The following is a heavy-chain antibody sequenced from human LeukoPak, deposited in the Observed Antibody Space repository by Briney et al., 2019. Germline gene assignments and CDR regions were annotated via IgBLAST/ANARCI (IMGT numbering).Heavy chain of an antibody. CDR2: INHSGST. Sequence: SETLSLTCAVYGGSFSGYYWSWIRQPPGKGLEWIGEINHSGSTNYNPSLKSRVTISVDTSKNQFSLKLSSVTAADTAVYYCARGGDSSTYYHTDAFDIWGQGTMVTVSS. J-gene: IGHJ3*02. D-gene: IGHD3-22*01. V-gene: IGHV4-34*01. CDR3: ARGGDSSTYYHTDAFDI. CDR1: GGSFSGYY.